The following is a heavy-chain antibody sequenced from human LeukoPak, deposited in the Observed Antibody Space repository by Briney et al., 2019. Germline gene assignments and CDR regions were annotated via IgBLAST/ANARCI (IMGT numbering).Heavy chain of an antibody. Sequence: PGGSLRLSCATSGFSFSSYAMSWIRQAPGKGLEWVSAMSSSDDGRYYADSVKGRFTISRDNSKNTLYLQMNSLRVEDTAVYYCAKVAKYYYGSETYYFFEHWGQGTPVTASS. D-gene: IGHD3-10*01. CDR3: AKVAKYYYGSETYYFFEH. CDR1: GFSFSSYA. J-gene: IGHJ4*02. CDR2: MSSSDDGR. V-gene: IGHV3-23*01.